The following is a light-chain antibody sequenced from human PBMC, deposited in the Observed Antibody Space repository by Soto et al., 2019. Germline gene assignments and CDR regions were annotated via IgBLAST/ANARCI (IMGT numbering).Light chain of an antibody. CDR2: KAS. V-gene: IGKV1-5*03. Sequence: DIQMTQSRSTLSGSVGDIVTITGRASQTISSWLAWYQQKPGKAPKLLIYKASTLKSGVPSRFSGSGSGTEFTLTISSLQPDDFATYYCQHYNSYSEAFGQGTKVDIK. CDR1: QTISSW. J-gene: IGKJ1*01. CDR3: QHYNSYSEA.